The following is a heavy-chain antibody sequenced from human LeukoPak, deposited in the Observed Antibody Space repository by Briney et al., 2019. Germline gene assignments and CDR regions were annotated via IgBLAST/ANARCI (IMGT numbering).Heavy chain of an antibody. Sequence: EGSLRLSCAASGFTFRSKAMSWVRQAPGKGLEWVSTISSISHYIYYADSVKGRFAISRDNARNSLFLQMSSLRAEDTAVYYCTRDLSAGLPGGFDFWGQGTLVTVSS. CDR2: ISSISHYI. D-gene: IGHD3-10*01. J-gene: IGHJ4*02. V-gene: IGHV3-21*04. CDR1: GFTFRSKA. CDR3: TRDLSAGLPGGFDF.